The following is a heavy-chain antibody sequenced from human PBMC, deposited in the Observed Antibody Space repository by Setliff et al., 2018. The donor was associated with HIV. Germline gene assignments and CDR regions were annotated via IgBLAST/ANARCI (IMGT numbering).Heavy chain of an antibody. CDR2: IYYSGTT. Sequence: SETLSLTCTVSGASVNSNNYYWGWIRQPPGKGLEWIASIYYSGTTYYNPSLKSRVTISVDTSKDQFSLKLSSVTAADTAVYYCARLSLSLVRGIINSGDRFFDYWGQGSLVTVSS. D-gene: IGHD3-10*01. CDR3: ARLSLSLVRGIINSGDRFFDY. V-gene: IGHV4-39*01. CDR1: GASVNSNNYY. J-gene: IGHJ4*02.